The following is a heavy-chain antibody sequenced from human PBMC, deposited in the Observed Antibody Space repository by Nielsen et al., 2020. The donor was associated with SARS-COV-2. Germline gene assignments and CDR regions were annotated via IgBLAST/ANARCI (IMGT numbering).Heavy chain of an antibody. V-gene: IGHV4-34*01. CDR2: INHSGST. D-gene: IGHD1-14*01. Sequence: GSLRLSCTVSGGSISSYYWSWIRQPPGKGLEWIGEINHSGSTNYNPSLKSRVTISVDTSKNQFSLKLSSVTAADTAVYYCARGDRPAFDPWGQGTLVTVSS. CDR3: ARGDRPAFDP. J-gene: IGHJ5*02. CDR1: GGSISSYY.